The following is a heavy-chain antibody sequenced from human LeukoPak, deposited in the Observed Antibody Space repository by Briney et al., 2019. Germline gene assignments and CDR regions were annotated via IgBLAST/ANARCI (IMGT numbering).Heavy chain of an antibody. J-gene: IGHJ6*03. Sequence: SETLSLTCTVSGGSISSYYWNWIRQPPGKGLEWIGYIYYSGSTSYNPSLKSRVTISVDTSKNQFSLKLSSVTAADTAVYYCARASSSGWYAHYYYMDVWVKWTTVTISS. CDR1: GGSISSYY. CDR3: ARASSSGWYAHYYYMDV. D-gene: IGHD6-19*01. CDR2: IYYSGST. V-gene: IGHV4-59*01.